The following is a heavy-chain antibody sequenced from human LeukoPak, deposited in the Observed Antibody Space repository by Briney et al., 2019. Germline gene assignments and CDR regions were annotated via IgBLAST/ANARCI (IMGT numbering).Heavy chain of an antibody. CDR2: ISSTGSTI. CDR1: GFTFSTSE. J-gene: IGHJ5*02. CDR3: ARVSTIMTTYWFDP. V-gene: IGHV3-48*03. Sequence: GGSLRLSCAASGFTFSTSEMNWVRQAPGKGLEWVSYISSTGSTIYYADSVQGRFTISRDNTKKSLYLQMTGLRVEDTAIYYCARVSTIMTTYWFDPWGQGALVSVSS. D-gene: IGHD4-11*01.